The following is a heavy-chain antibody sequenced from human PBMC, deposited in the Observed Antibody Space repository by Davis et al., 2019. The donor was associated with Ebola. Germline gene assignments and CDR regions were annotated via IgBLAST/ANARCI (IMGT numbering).Heavy chain of an antibody. V-gene: IGHV3-73*01. CDR3: AKDQYYYDSSSGFDP. CDR2: IRSKASSYAT. Sequence: GGSLRLSCAASGFTFSGSAMHWVRQASGKGLEWVGRIRSKASSYATAYAASVKGRFTISRDNSKNTLYLQMNSLRAEDTAVYYCAKDQYYYDSSSGFDPWGQGTLVTVSS. D-gene: IGHD3-22*01. CDR1: GFTFSGSA. J-gene: IGHJ5*02.